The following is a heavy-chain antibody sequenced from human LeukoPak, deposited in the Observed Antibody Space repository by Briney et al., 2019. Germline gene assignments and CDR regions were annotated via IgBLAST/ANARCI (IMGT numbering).Heavy chain of an antibody. D-gene: IGHD6-13*01. CDR3: ARAMSSSSPGIHYFDY. V-gene: IGHV4-31*03. CDR2: IYYSGST. J-gene: IGHJ4*02. CDR1: GGSISSGGYY. Sequence: SQTLSLTCTVSGGSISSGGYYWSWIRQHPGEGLEWIGYIYYSGSTYYNPSLKSRVTISVDTSKNQFSLKLSSVTAADTAVYYCARAMSSSSPGIHYFDYWGQGTLVTVSS.